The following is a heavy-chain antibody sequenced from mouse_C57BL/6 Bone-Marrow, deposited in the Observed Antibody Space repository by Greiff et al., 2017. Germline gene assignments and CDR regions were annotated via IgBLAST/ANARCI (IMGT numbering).Heavy chain of an antibody. D-gene: IGHD1-1*01. V-gene: IGHV1-69*01. CDR1: GYTFTSYW. Sequence: QVQLQQPGAELVMPGASVKLSCKASGYTFTSYWMHWVKQRPGQGLEWIGEIDPSDSYTNYNQKFKGKSTLTVDKSSSTAYMQLSSLTSEDSAVYFCARVFLRRAMDYWGQGTSVTVSS. J-gene: IGHJ4*01. CDR3: ARVFLRRAMDY. CDR2: IDPSDSYT.